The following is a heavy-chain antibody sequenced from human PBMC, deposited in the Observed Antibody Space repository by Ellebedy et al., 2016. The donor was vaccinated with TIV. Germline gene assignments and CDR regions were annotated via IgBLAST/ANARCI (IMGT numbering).Heavy chain of an antibody. CDR2: IYYSGDT. CDR1: GGSISRSSYY. CDR3: ARNPPTYNWVDS. V-gene: IGHV4-39*01. Sequence: PSDTLSLTCTVSGGSISRSSYYWGWFRQPPGKGLEWLGNIYYSGDTDYNPSLKSRVTASVDTSKYQFSLKLRSVTAADTAVYYCARNPPTYNWVDSWGQGTLVSVSS. J-gene: IGHJ5*01.